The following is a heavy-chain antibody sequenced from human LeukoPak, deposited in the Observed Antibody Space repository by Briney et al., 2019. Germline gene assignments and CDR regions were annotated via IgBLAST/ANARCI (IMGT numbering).Heavy chain of an antibody. CDR2: ISGSGGYT. J-gene: IGHJ4*02. Sequence: GGSLRLSCAASGFTFSSYAMSWVRQAPGKGLEWVSTISGSGGYTYYADSVKGRFTISRDNSKNTLYLQMNSLRAEDTAVYYCARHGIAAAPGDYWGQGTLVTVSS. CDR3: ARHGIAAAPGDY. CDR1: GFTFSSYA. D-gene: IGHD6-13*01. V-gene: IGHV3-23*01.